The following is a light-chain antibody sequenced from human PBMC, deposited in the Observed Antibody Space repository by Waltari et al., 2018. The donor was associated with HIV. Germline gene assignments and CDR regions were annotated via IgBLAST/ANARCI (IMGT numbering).Light chain of an antibody. V-gene: IGKV1-8*01. Sequence: TWGASHNISSFLAWYQQKPGKAPKLLIYSASTLESGVPSRFSGSGSGTDFTLTISCLRSEDFADYYCQQYYDYSPITFGQGTRLEIK. CDR2: SAS. CDR3: QQYYDYSPIT. J-gene: IGKJ5*01. CDR1: HNISSF.